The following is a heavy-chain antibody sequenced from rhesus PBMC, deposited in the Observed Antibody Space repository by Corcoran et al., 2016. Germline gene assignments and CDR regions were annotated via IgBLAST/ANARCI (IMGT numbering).Heavy chain of an antibody. J-gene: IGHJ5-2*02. CDR3: AKVGSLDV. V-gene: IGHV3S5*01. CDR2: INSGGGST. Sequence: EVQLVETGGGLVQPGGSLKLSCAASGFTFSSYDMSWVRQAPGKGLEWGSAINSGGGSTYYGDAVKGRFTISRDNSKNTLSLQMNSLRAEDTAVYYCAKVGSLDVWGRGVLVTVSS. CDR1: GFTFSSYD.